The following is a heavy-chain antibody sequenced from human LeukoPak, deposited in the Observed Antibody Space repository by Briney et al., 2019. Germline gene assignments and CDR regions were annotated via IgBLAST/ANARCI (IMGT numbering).Heavy chain of an antibody. CDR3: ARDRYSSGWYTSAIWYFDL. D-gene: IGHD6-19*01. Sequence: ASVKVSCKASGYTFTSYGISWVRQAPGQGLEWMGYIITYNGNTNYAQKLQGRVTMTTDTSTSTAYMELRSLRSDDTAVYYCARDRYSSGWYTSAIWYFDLWGRGTLVTVSS. V-gene: IGHV1-18*01. J-gene: IGHJ2*01. CDR1: GYTFTSYG. CDR2: IITYNGNT.